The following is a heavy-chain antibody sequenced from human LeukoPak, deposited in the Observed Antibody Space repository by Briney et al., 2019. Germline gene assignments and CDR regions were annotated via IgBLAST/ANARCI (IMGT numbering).Heavy chain of an antibody. D-gene: IGHD1-7*01. CDR3: ARHLTGTTFRVFDY. V-gene: IGHV4-4*07. J-gene: IGHJ4*02. CDR1: GGSISSYY. CDR2: IYTSGST. Sequence: PSETLSLTCTVSGGSISSYYWSWIRQPAGKGLEWIGRIYTSGSTNYNPSLKSRVTISVDTSKNQFSLKLSSVTAADTAVYYCARHLTGTTFRVFDYWGQGTLVTVSS.